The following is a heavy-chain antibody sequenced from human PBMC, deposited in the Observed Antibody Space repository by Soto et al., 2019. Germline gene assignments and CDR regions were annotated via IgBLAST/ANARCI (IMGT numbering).Heavy chain of an antibody. CDR1: GFTFSSYG. Sequence: GSLRLSCAASGFTFSSYGMHWVRQAPGKGLEWVAVISYDGSNKYYADSVKGRFTISRDNSKNTLYLQMNSLRAEDTAVYYCAKDTIFGVVIIYLFHIVQFFAGGPQYYYYYYGMDVWGQGTTVTVSS. J-gene: IGHJ6*02. CDR3: AKDTIFGVVIIYLFHIVQFFAGGPQYYYYYYGMDV. V-gene: IGHV3-30*18. D-gene: IGHD3-3*01. CDR2: ISYDGSNK.